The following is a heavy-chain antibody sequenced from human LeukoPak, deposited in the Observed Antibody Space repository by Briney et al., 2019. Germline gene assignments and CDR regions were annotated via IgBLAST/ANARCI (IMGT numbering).Heavy chain of an antibody. CDR1: GYTFTGYY. D-gene: IGHD5-18*01. V-gene: IGHV1-2*02. Sequence: ASVKVSCKASGYTFTGYYMHWVRQAPGQGLEWMGWINPNSGGTNYAQKFQCRVTMTRDTSISTAYMELSSLRSDGTAVYYCARDHFRRIQLWEGNWFDPWGQGTLVTVSS. CDR3: ARDHFRRIQLWEGNWFDP. CDR2: INPNSGGT. J-gene: IGHJ5*02.